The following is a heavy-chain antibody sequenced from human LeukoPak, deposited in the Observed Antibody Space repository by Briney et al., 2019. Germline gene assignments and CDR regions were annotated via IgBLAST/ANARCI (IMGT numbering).Heavy chain of an antibody. D-gene: IGHD5-18*01. J-gene: IGHJ4*02. CDR2: INHSGSV. CDR3: ARQGAEGSYGVIDFDY. V-gene: IGHV4-34*01. Sequence: SETLSLTCAVPGGSFSADYWNWIRQPPGKGLEWIGEINHSGSVNYNPSLKSRVTMSVDTSKNQFSLKLSSVTAADTAVYYCARQGAEGSYGVIDFDYWGQGTLVTVSS. CDR1: GGSFSADY.